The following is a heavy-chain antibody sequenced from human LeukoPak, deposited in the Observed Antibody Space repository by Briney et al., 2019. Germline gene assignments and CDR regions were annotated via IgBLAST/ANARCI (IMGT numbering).Heavy chain of an antibody. J-gene: IGHJ4*02. CDR2: IYYSGST. V-gene: IGHV4-30-4*01. CDR3: ARADGQLELLFDY. Sequence: PSETLSLTCTVSGGSISSGDYYWSWIRQPPGKGLEWIGYIYYSGSTYYNPSLKSRVTISVDTSKNQFSLKLSSVTAADTAVYYCARADGQLELLFDYWGQGTLVTVSS. CDR1: GGSISSGDYY. D-gene: IGHD1-1*01.